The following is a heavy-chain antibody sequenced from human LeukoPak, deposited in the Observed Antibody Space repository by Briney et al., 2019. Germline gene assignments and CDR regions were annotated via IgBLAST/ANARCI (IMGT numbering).Heavy chain of an antibody. V-gene: IGHV1-8*03. CDR1: GYTFISYD. CDR2: MNPNSGNT. Sequence: ASVKVSCKASGYTFISYDINWVRQATGQGLEWMGWMNPNSGNTGYAQKFQGRVTITRNTSISTAYMELSSLRSEDTAVYYCARGGSSSSPLDYYYYMDVWGKGTTVTVSS. D-gene: IGHD6-13*01. J-gene: IGHJ6*03. CDR3: ARGGSSSSPLDYYYYMDV.